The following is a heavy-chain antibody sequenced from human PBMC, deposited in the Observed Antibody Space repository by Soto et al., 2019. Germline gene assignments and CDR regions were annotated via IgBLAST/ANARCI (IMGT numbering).Heavy chain of an antibody. D-gene: IGHD6-13*01. CDR2: INSDGSST. J-gene: IGHJ4*02. CDR1: GFTFSSYW. V-gene: IGHV3-74*01. Sequence: VQLVESGGGLVQSGGSLRLSCAASGFTFSSYWMHWVRQAPGKGLVWVSRINSDGSSTSYADSVKGRFTISRDNAKNTLYLQMNSLRGEDTAVYYCAREYSSSRYFDYWGQGTLVTVSS. CDR3: AREYSSSRYFDY.